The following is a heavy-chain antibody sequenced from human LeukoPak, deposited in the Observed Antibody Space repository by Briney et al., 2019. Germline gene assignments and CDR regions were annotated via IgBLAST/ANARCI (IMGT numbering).Heavy chain of an antibody. Sequence: EAGGSLRLSCAASGFTFSNYGMHWVRQAPGKGLEWVALLWYDGANKNYADSVKGRFTIARDNSKNTVYLQMTSLRAEDTALYYCARDPSGSWNDVGTFDSWGQGTLVSVSS. D-gene: IGHD1-1*01. CDR3: ARDPSGSWNDVGTFDS. CDR2: LWYDGANK. CDR1: GFTFSNYG. V-gene: IGHV3-33*01. J-gene: IGHJ4*02.